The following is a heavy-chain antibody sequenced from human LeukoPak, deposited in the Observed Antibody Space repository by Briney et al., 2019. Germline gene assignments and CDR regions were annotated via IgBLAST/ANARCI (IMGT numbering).Heavy chain of an antibody. V-gene: IGHV3-9*01. CDR1: GFTFDDYA. Sequence: GWSLRLSCAASGFTFDDYAMHWVRQAPGKGLEWVSGVRWNSETKAYADSVKGRFTISRDNAKNSLYLQMDSLRPEDTALYFCAKSRLATLSYWYFDLWGRGALVIVSS. J-gene: IGHJ2*01. CDR3: AKSRLATLSYWYFDL. D-gene: IGHD6-25*01. CDR2: VRWNSETK.